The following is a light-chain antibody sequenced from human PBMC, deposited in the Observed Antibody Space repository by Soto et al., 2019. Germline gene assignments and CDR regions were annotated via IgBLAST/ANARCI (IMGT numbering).Light chain of an antibody. CDR2: DAN. Sequence: QSALTQPASVSGSPGQSTTISCTGTSSDVGGYNHVSWYQQHPGKAPKLMIYDANNRPSGVSTRFSGSKSGNTASLTISGLQPEDEADYYCSLYTSSSVVFGGGTKLTVL. V-gene: IGLV2-14*01. CDR3: SLYTSSSVV. J-gene: IGLJ2*01. CDR1: SSDVGGYNH.